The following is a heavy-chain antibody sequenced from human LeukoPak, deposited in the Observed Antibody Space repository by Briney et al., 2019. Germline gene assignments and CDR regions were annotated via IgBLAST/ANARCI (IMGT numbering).Heavy chain of an antibody. J-gene: IGHJ6*03. D-gene: IGHD5-12*01. Sequence: GGSLRLSCAASGFIFSSYGMHWVRQAPGKGLEWVTFIRYDGINKYYADSVKGRFTISRDNSKNTLYLQMNSLRAEDTAVYYCAKGSGYDTNYYYYMDVWGKGTTVTISS. CDR1: GFIFSSYG. V-gene: IGHV3-30*02. CDR2: IRYDGINK. CDR3: AKGSGYDTNYYYYMDV.